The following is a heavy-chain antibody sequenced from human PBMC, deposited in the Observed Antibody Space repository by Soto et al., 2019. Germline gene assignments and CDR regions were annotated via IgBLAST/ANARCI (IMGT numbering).Heavy chain of an antibody. CDR3: ATHDGPAAAGLVLDF. CDR2: IKQDENGK. D-gene: IGHD6-13*01. Sequence: EVQLVESGGGLVQPGGSLRLSCEASGFTFSSRWMTWVRQGPGKGLEWVANIKQDENGKDYVDSVKGRFTISRDNAKNLLYLQMSSLRAEDTAVYYCATHDGPAAAGLVLDFWGQGTLVTVSS. CDR1: GFTFSSRW. J-gene: IGHJ4*02. V-gene: IGHV3-7*02.